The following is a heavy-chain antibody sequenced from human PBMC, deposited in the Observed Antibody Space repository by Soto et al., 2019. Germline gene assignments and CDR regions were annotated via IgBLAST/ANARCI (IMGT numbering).Heavy chain of an antibody. Sequence: EVQLVPSGAEVKKSGESLKISCKGSGYSFTSDWIGWVRQMPGKGLEWMGIIYPGDSDTRYSPSFQCQVTISADKSISTAYLQWSTLKASDTATYYCARPTAHSYSFPMWGQGTMVTVSS. CDR1: GYSFTSDW. V-gene: IGHV5-51*01. CDR2: IYPGDSDT. CDR3: ARPTAHSYSFPM. D-gene: IGHD1-26*01. J-gene: IGHJ3*02.